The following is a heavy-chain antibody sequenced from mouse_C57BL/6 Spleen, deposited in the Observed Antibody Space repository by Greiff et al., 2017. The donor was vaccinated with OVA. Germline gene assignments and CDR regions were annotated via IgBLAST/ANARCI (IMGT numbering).Heavy chain of an antibody. CDR3: ARSVDY. J-gene: IGHJ4*01. CDR2: INPGSGGT. V-gene: IGHV1-54*01. CDR1: GYAFTNYL. Sequence: QVQLQQSGAELVRPGTSVKVSCKASGYAFTNYLIEWVKQRPGQGLEWIGVINPGSGGTNYNEKFKGKATLTADKSSSTAYMQLSSLTSEDSAVYFCARSVDYWGQGTSVTVSS.